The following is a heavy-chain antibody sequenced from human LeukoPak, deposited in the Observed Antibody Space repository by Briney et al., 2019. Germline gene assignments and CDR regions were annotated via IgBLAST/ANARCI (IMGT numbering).Heavy chain of an antibody. J-gene: IGHJ4*02. CDR1: GFTFSSYA. V-gene: IGHV3-23*01. Sequence: GGSLRLSCAASGFTFSSYAMSWVRQAPGKGLDWVSAISGSGGSTYYADSVKGRFTISRDNSKNTLYLQMNSLRAEDTAVYYCAKTPYYDSSFDYWGQGTLVTVSS. CDR2: ISGSGGST. D-gene: IGHD3-22*01. CDR3: AKTPYYDSSFDY.